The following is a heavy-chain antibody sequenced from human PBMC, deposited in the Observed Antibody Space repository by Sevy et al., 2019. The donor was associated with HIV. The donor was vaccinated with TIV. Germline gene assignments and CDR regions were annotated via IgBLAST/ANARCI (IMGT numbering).Heavy chain of an antibody. V-gene: IGHV6-1*01. CDR1: GDSVSSNSAA. CDR2: TYYRSKWYN. J-gene: IGHJ3*02. Sequence: SQTLSLTCAISGDSVSSNSAAWNWIRQSPSRGLEWLGRTYYRSKWYNDYAVSVKSRITINPDTSKNQFSLRLNSVTPEDTAVYYCARIAQYCSGGSCYSSDAFDIWGQGTMVTVSS. CDR3: ARIAQYCSGGSCYSSDAFDI. D-gene: IGHD2-15*01.